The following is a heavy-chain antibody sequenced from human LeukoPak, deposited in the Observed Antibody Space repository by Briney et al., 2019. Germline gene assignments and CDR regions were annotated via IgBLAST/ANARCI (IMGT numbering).Heavy chain of an antibody. CDR3: AKFLGPTDPFYY. CDR2: INPSGGGT. Sequence: ASVKVSCKASGYTFTGYYINWVRQAPGQGLEWMGWINPSGGGTNYAEKFQGRVTMTRDTSKTTAYMEMGSLRSDDTAIYYCAKFLGPTDPFYYWSQETLLTVSS. J-gene: IGHJ4*02. CDR1: GYTFTGYY. V-gene: IGHV1-2*02. D-gene: IGHD3-3*01.